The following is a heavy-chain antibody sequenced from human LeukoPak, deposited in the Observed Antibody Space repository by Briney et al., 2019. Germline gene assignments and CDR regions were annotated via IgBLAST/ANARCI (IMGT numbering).Heavy chain of an antibody. V-gene: IGHV3-74*01. Sequence: GGSLRLSCAASGFTFSSYWMHWVRHAPGKGLVWVSRINSDGSSTSYADSVKGRFTISRDNAKNTLYLQMNSLRAEDTALYYCAKERDDFWSGYDYWGQGTLVTVSS. CDR1: GFTFSSYW. CDR2: INSDGSST. CDR3: AKERDDFWSGYDY. D-gene: IGHD3-3*01. J-gene: IGHJ4*02.